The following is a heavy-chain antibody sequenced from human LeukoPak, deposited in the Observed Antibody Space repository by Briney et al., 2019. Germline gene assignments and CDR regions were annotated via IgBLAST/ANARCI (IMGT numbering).Heavy chain of an antibody. V-gene: IGHV4-4*07. Sequence: SETLSLTCTVSSGSLSSYYWSCIPQPAGQGLEWIGRIYTSGRTNYNPSLKSRVTMSVDTSKNQFSLKLSSVTAADTAVYYCAREGSSSWYVAAWYYYYMDVWGKGPAVTVS. D-gene: IGHD6-13*01. CDR1: SGSLSSYY. J-gene: IGHJ6*03. CDR2: IYTSGRT. CDR3: AREGSSSWYVAAWYYYYMDV.